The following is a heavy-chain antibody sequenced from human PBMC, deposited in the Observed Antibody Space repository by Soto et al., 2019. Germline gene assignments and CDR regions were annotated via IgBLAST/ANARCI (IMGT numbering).Heavy chain of an antibody. D-gene: IGHD6-19*01. CDR1: GFTFSSYA. V-gene: IGHV3-30-3*01. CDR2: ISYDGSNK. CDR3: ARETSVAGPYFDY. Sequence: GGSLRLSCAASGFTFSSYAMHWVRQAPGKGLEWVAVISYDGSNKYYADSVKGRFTISRDNSKNTLYLQMNSLRAEDTAVYYCARETSVAGPYFDYWGQGTLVTVSS. J-gene: IGHJ4*02.